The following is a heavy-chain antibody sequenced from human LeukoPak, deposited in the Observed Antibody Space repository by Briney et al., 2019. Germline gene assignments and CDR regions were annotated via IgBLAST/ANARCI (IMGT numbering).Heavy chain of an antibody. Sequence: ETLSLTCTVSGGSISSSSYYWGWIRQPPGKGLEWVSAISGSGGSTYYADSVKGRFTISRDNSKNTLYLQMNSLRAEDTAVYYCANLMGPGPSQLLRDYWGQGTLVTVSS. V-gene: IGHV3-23*01. CDR3: ANLMGPGPSQLLRDY. D-gene: IGHD2-15*01. CDR2: ISGSGGST. CDR1: GGSISSSSYY. J-gene: IGHJ4*02.